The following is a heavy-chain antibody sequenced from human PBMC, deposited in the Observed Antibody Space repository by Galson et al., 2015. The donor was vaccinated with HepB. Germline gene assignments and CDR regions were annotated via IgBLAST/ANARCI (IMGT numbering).Heavy chain of an antibody. D-gene: IGHD3-3*01. CDR3: ARDYYDFWSGYYAWGPPDV. CDR2: ISYDGSNK. CDR1: GFTFSSYA. Sequence: SLRLSCAASGFTFSSYAMHWVRQAPGKGLEWVAVISYDGSNKYYADSVKGRFTISRDNSKNTLYLQMNSLRTEDTAVYYCARDYYDFWSGYYAWGPPDVWGQGTTVTVSS. J-gene: IGHJ6*02. V-gene: IGHV3-30*04.